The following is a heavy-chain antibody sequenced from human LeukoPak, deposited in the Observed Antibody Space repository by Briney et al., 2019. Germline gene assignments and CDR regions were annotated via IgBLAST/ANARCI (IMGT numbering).Heavy chain of an antibody. CDR3: ARAGVTTLVLQS. J-gene: IGHJ4*02. CDR1: GCTFSSYG. Sequence: PGGSLRLSCAASGCTFSSYGMHWVRQAPGKGLEWVAVIRYDESTKYYADSVKGRFTISRDNAKNSLYLQLNSLRAEDTAVYYCARAGVTTLVLQSWGQGTLVTVSS. V-gene: IGHV3-33*01. D-gene: IGHD4-23*01. CDR2: IRYDESTK.